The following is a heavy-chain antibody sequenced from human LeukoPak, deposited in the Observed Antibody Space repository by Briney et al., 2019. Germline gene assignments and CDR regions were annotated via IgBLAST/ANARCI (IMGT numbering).Heavy chain of an antibody. V-gene: IGHV1-46*01. J-gene: IGHJ4*02. CDR1: GYTFTSYY. CDR2: INPSGGST. D-gene: IGHD3-3*01. CDR3: AREAVLWSRAYYFDY. Sequence: ASVTVSCTASGYTFTSYYLHWVRQAPGQGLEWMGMINPSGGSTSYAQNFQGRVTMTRDTSTSTVYMELSSLRSEDTAVYYCAREAVLWSRAYYFDYWGQETLVTVSS.